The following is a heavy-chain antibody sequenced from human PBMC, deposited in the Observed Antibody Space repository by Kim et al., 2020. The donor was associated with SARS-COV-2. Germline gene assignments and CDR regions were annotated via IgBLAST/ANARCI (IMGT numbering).Heavy chain of an antibody. D-gene: IGHD2-15*01. Sequence: TVSTTYNPSLKSRVTISKDTSRNQFSLKLTSVIASDTAVYYCARRGFLDVWGKGTPVIVSS. J-gene: IGHJ6*04. V-gene: IGHV4-59*08. CDR3: ARRGFLDV. CDR2: TVST.